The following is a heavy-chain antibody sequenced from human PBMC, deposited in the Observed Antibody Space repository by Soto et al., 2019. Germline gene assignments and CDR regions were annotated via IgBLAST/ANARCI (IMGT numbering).Heavy chain of an antibody. Sequence: GGSLILSCAASGFTVSTNYMSWVRQAPGKGLEWVSVIYSGGTTYFADSVKGRFTISRDNSKNTLYLQMSSLRAEDTAVYFCARAASYYGLDVWGQGTTVTVSS. CDR3: ARAASYYGLDV. J-gene: IGHJ6*02. V-gene: IGHV3-53*01. CDR1: GFTVSTNY. CDR2: IYSGGTT.